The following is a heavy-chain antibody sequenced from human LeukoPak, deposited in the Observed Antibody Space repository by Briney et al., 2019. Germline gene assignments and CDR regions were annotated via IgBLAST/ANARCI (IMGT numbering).Heavy chain of an antibody. V-gene: IGHV1-2*02. CDR3: ARDLRYSGSYLQGRWFDP. D-gene: IGHD1-26*01. Sequence: ASVKVSCKASGYTFTGYYMHWVRQAPGQGLEWMGGINHNSGGTNYAQKFQGRVTMTRDTSISTAYMELSRLRSDDTAVYYCARDLRYSGSYLQGRWFDPWGQGTLVTVSS. CDR2: INHNSGGT. CDR1: GYTFTGYY. J-gene: IGHJ5*02.